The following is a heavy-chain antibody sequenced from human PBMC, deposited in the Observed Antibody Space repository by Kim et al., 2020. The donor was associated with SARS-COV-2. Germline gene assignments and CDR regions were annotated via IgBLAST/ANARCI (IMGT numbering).Heavy chain of an antibody. CDR2: VSNDGVNT. D-gene: IGHD3-10*01. J-gene: IGHJ4*02. CDR3: VKRSTPGTYYYTN. V-gene: IGHV3-64D*09. CDR1: AFTFSHFA. Sequence: GGSLRLSCSASAFTFSHFAMHWVRQPRGKGLEYVSAVSNDGVNTYYSDSVKGRFTISRDNSKNTLYLQMSSLRVEDTAVYFCVKRSTPGTYYYTNWGQGTLVTVSS.